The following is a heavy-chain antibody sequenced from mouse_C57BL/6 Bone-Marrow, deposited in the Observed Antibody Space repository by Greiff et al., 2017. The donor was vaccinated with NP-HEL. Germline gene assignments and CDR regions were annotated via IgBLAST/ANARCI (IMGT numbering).Heavy chain of an antibody. CDR1: GYTFTSYW. CDR2: IDPSDSYT. V-gene: IGHV1-59*01. CDR3: ARAGGGYFWYFDV. Sequence: QVQLQQPGAELVRPGTSVKLSCKASGYTFTSYWMHWVKQRPGQGLEWIGVIDPSDSYTNYNQKFKGKATLTVDTSSSTAYMQLSRLTSEDSAVYYCARAGGGYFWYFDVWGTGTTVTVSS. D-gene: IGHD2-3*01. J-gene: IGHJ1*03.